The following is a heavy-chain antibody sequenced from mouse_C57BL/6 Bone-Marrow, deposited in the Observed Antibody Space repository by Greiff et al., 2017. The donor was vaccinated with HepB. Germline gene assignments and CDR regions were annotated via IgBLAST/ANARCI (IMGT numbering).Heavy chain of an antibody. CDR2: IDPENGDT. Sequence: VQLQQSGAELVRPGASVKLSCTASCFNIKDDYMHWVKQRPEQGLEWIGWIDPENGDTEYASKFQGKATITADTSSNTAYLQLSSLTSEDTAVYYCTTDGSSWGDYWGQGTSVTVSS. CDR3: TTDGSSWGDY. D-gene: IGHD1-1*01. V-gene: IGHV14-4*01. CDR1: CFNIKDDY. J-gene: IGHJ4*01.